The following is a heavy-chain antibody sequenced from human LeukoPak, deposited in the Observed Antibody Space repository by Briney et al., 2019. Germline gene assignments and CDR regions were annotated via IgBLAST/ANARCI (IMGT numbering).Heavy chain of an antibody. Sequence: TSETLSLTCTVSGGSISSYYWSWIRQPPGKGREWIGYIYYSGSANYNPSLKSRVTISVDTSKNQFTLKLSSVTAADTAVYYCARGRYGWLPFDYWGQGTLVTVSS. D-gene: IGHD3-16*01. CDR2: IYYSGSA. J-gene: IGHJ4*02. CDR3: ARGRYGWLPFDY. V-gene: IGHV4-59*01. CDR1: GGSISSYY.